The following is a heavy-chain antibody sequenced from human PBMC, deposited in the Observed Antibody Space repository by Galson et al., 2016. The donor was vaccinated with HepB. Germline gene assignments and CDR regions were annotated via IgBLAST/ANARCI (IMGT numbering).Heavy chain of an antibody. V-gene: IGHV3-69-1*02. CDR3: AREYCGAGNCYFHTGAFDI. CDR2: ISSTI. D-gene: IGHD2-15*01. J-gene: IGHJ3*02. Sequence: SLRLSCAASGFTFTDYYMTWLRQAPGKGLEWVSPISSTIYYADSVKGRFTLSRDDSKNIFYPQINRLRAENTAVYFCAREYCGAGNCYFHTGAFDIWGLGKMVSVSS. CDR1: GFTFTDYY.